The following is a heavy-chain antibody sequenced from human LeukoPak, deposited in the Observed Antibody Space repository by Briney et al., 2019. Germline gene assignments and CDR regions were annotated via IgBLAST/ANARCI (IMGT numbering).Heavy chain of an antibody. Sequence: GGSLRLSRAASGFTFSSYAMSWVRQTPGKGLEWVSAISGSGGSTYYAGSVKGRFTISRDNSKNTLFLQMNSLRAEDTAPYYCAKSVAIYFYYGLDVWGQGTTVTVSS. J-gene: IGHJ6*02. CDR3: AKSVAIYFYYGLDV. CDR1: GFTFSSYA. V-gene: IGHV3-23*01. D-gene: IGHD3-3*01. CDR2: ISGSGGST.